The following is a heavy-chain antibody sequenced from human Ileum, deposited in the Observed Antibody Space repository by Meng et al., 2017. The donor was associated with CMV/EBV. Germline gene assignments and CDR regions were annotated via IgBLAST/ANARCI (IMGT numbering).Heavy chain of an antibody. D-gene: IGHD1-26*01. CDR2: IRGDNGNT. J-gene: IGHJ4*02. CDR1: GYNFRDYG. CDR3: ARGKPNLVGATGFDH. V-gene: IGHV1-18*01. Sequence: VLLVQYGSEVKKTGDSVRVSCKAAGYNFRDYGVTWVRQVTGQGLEWMGWIRGDNGNTNYAQKFQGRVTMTTDTFTRTAYMQLRTLRSDDSAMYYCARGKPNLVGATGFDHWGQGTLVTSPQ.